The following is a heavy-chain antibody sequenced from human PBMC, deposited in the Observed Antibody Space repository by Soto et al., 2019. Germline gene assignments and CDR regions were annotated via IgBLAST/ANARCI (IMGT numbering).Heavy chain of an antibody. V-gene: IGHV1-2*02. CDR2: INPNSGGT. D-gene: IGHD6-13*01. J-gene: IGHJ4*02. CDR3: ARGIAAAGMLDY. Sequence: GSVKVSCKASGYTFTGYYMHWVRQAPGQGLEWMGWINPNSGGTNYAQKFQGRVTMTRDTSISTAYMELSRLRSDDTAVYYCARGIAAAGMLDYWGQGTLVTVSS. CDR1: GYTFTGYY.